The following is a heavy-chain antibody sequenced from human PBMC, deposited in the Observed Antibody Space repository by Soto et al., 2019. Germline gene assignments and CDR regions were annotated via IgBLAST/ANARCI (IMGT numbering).Heavy chain of an antibody. V-gene: IGHV4-31*03. CDR3: ARDVSAHCSSTSCYASGYYYYGMDV. CDR2: IYYSGST. J-gene: IGHJ6*02. Sequence: HVQLQESGPGLVKPSQTLSLTCTVSGGSISSGGYYWSWIRQHPGKGLEWIGYIYYSGSTYYNPSLKSRVTISVDTSKNQFSLKLSSVTAADTAVYYCARDVSAHCSSTSCYASGYYYYGMDVWGQGTTVTVSS. D-gene: IGHD2-2*01. CDR1: GGSISSGGYY.